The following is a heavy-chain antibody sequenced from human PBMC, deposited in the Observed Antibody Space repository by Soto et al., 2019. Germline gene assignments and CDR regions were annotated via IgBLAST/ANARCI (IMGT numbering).Heavy chain of an antibody. J-gene: IGHJ4*02. Sequence: GSLRLSCSASGFFFRNYGMHWVRQAPGKGLEWVAVISYDGSDKYYADSVKGRFNISRDNSKNTLYLQMNSLRAEDTAVYYCESQSSQIGVTLYDYWGQGTLVTVSS. CDR3: ESQSSQIGVTLYDY. CDR2: ISYDGSDK. V-gene: IGHV3-30*03. D-gene: IGHD3-3*01. CDR1: GFFFRNYG.